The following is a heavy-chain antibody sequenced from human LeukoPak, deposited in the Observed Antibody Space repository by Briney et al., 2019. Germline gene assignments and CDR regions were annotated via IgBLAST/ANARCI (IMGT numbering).Heavy chain of an antibody. CDR3: ARSPVYYYYGMDV. V-gene: IGHV4-59*12. J-gene: IGHJ6*02. CDR1: GGSISSYY. Sequence: SETLSLTCTVSGGSISSYYWSWIRQPPGKGLEWIGYIYYSGTTNYNPSLKSRVTISVDTSKNQFSLKLSSVTAADTAVYYCARSPVYYYYGMDVWGQGTTVTVSS. CDR2: IYYSGTT.